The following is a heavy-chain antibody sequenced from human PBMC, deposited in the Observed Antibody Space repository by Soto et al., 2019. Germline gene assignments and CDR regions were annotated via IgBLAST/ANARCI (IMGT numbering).Heavy chain of an antibody. D-gene: IGHD1-1*01. CDR3: TTDPHSTGTKY. CDR1: GFTFSDAW. V-gene: IGHV3-15*01. Sequence: GGSLRLSCAASGFTFSDAWMSWVRQAPGAGLEWVGLIKGKTEGGTIDYAAPVKARFTISRDASKNTLYLQMNSLKTEDTAVYYCTTDPHSTGTKYWGQGTLVTVYS. J-gene: IGHJ4*02. CDR2: IKGKTEGGTI.